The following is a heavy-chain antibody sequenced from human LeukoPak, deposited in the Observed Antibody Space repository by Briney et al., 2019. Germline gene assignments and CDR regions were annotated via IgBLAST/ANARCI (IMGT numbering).Heavy chain of an antibody. V-gene: IGHV4-59*12. CDR1: GGSISSYY. CDR3: ARDDGLSVGATARLSYYGMDV. CDR2: ISSSGST. D-gene: IGHD1-26*01. J-gene: IGHJ6*02. Sequence: SETLSLTCTVSGGSISSYYWSWIRQPPGKGLEWIGYISSSGSTNYNPSLKSRVTISVDTSKNQFSLKLSSVTAADTAVYYCARDDGLSVGATARLSYYGMDVWGQGTTVTVSS.